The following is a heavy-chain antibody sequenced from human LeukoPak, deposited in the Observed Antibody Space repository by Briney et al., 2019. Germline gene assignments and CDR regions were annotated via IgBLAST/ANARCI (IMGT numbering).Heavy chain of an antibody. CDR1: GFIVSSYW. V-gene: IGHV3-33*06. Sequence: PGGSLRLSCEASGFIVSSYWMIWVRQAPGKGLEWLTIIWYDGSEKYYADSVKGRFTVSRDNSKNTVYLQMNSLRAEDTAVYYCGKDLGSSARYLDRVDYWGQGTLVTVSS. D-gene: IGHD2-2*01. J-gene: IGHJ4*02. CDR2: IWYDGSEK. CDR3: GKDLGSSARYLDRVDY.